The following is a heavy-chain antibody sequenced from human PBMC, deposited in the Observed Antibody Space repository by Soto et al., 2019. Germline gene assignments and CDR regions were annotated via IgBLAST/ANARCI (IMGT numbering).Heavy chain of an antibody. Sequence: ASVPVSCMVSGYTFTSYGISCVRQAPGQGLEWMGWISAYNGNTNYAQKLQGRVTMTTDTSTSTAYMELRSMRSDDTAVYYCARDLAPVVVTAINYYYYGMDVWGQGTTVTVSS. V-gene: IGHV1-18*01. CDR3: ARDLAPVVVTAINYYYYGMDV. D-gene: IGHD2-21*02. J-gene: IGHJ6*02. CDR2: ISAYNGNT. CDR1: GYTFTSYG.